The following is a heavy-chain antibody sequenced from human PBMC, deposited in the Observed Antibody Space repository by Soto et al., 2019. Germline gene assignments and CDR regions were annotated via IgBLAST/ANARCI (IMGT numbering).Heavy chain of an antibody. CDR1: QFTFTRYW. D-gene: IGHD5-18*01. V-gene: IGHV3-53*01. CDR2: IYNGGRP. Sequence: PGGSLRLSCVASQFTFTRYWMGWLRQAPGRGLEWVSIIYNGGRPDYADSVKGRFTVSRDNSKNTLYLQMNSLRVEDTGVYYCAREEGSAYNFGYGMDVWGQGTTVTVSS. CDR3: AREEGSAYNFGYGMDV. J-gene: IGHJ6*02.